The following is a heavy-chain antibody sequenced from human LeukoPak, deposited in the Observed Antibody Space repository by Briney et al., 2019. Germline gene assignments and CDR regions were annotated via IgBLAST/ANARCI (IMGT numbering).Heavy chain of an antibody. CDR3: AELGITMIGGV. Sequence: GGSLRLSCAASGFTFSSYEMNWVRQAPGKGLEWVSYSSSSGSTVYYADSVKGRFTISRDNAKNSLYLQMNSLRAEDTAVYYCAELGITMIGGVWGKGTTVTISS. J-gene: IGHJ6*04. CDR2: SSSSGSTV. D-gene: IGHD3-10*02. V-gene: IGHV3-48*03. CDR1: GFTFSSYE.